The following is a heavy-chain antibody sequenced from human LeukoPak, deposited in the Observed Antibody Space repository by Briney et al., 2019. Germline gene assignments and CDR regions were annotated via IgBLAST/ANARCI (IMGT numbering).Heavy chain of an antibody. CDR3: ARARGYYDSSGYLYY. V-gene: IGHV1-58*02. D-gene: IGHD3-22*01. CDR1: GFTFTSSA. J-gene: IGHJ4*02. CDR2: IVVGSGNT. Sequence: SVKVSCKASGFTFTSSAMQWVRQARGQRLEWIGWIVVGSGNTNYAQKLQGRVTMTTDTSTSTAYMELRSLRSDDTAVYYCARARGYYDSSGYLYYWGQGTLVTVSS.